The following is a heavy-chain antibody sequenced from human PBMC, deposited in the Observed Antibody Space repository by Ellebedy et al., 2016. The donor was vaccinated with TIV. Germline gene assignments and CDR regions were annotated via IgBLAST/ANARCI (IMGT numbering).Heavy chain of an antibody. Sequence: GSLRLSCTVSGGSISSGYYYWGWIRQPPGKGLEWIGTIYYSGNTYYNPSLKSRVNISVDTSKNQFSLKLSSMTAADAAVYYCARLSDISSTWGQGTLVTVSS. J-gene: IGHJ5*02. CDR3: ARLSDISST. V-gene: IGHV4-39*01. CDR1: GGSISSGYYY. D-gene: IGHD6-13*01. CDR2: IYYSGNT.